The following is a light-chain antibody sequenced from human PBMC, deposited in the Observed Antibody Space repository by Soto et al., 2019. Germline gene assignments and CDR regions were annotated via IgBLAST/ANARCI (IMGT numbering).Light chain of an antibody. CDR1: QDIGND. CDR2: DTY. CDR3: LQDNMYPLT. Sequence: AIQMTQSLSSLSASVGDRVTITCRASQDIGNDLGWYQQKPGKAPKVLIYDTYTLQNGVPSRFSGSRSGTDFTLTISSLQPEDIATYYCLQDNMYPLTFGGGTKVDSK. V-gene: IGKV1-6*01. J-gene: IGKJ4*01.